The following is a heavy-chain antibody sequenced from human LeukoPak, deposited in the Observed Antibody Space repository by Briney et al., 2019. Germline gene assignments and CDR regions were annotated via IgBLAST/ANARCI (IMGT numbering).Heavy chain of an antibody. CDR2: IYYNGST. CDR3: ARTSLGGAWFDP. V-gene: IGHV4-30-4*08. D-gene: IGHD3-10*01. J-gene: IGHJ5*02. CDR1: SGSISSGDYY. Sequence: SQTLSLTCTVSSGSISSGDYYWSWIRQPPGKVLEWIGYIYYNGSTYYNPSLKSRVTISVDTSKNQYSRKLSSVTAADTALYYCARTSLGGAWFDPWGQGTLVTVSS.